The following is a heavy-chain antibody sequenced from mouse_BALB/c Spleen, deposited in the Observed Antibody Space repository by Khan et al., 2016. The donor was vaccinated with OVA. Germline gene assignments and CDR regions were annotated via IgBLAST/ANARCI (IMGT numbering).Heavy chain of an antibody. CDR1: GFSLTTYG. CDR2: IWRGGST. J-gene: IGHJ3*01. CDR3: ARNYDYDEGLAY. V-gene: IGHV2-2*02. Sequence: QVQLKESGPGLVQPSQSLSITCTVSGFSLTTYGVHWVRQSPGKGLEWLGVIWRGGSTDYNAAFISRLSISKDNSKCQVFFRMNSLQANDTAIYCCARNYDYDEGLAYWGQGTLVTVSA. D-gene: IGHD2-4*01.